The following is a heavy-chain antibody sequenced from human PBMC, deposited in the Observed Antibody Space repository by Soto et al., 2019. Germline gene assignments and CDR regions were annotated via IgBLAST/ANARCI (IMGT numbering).Heavy chain of an antibody. D-gene: IGHD5-12*01. CDR1: GGSISSSSYY. Sequence: SETLSLTCTVSGGSISSSSYYWGWIRQPPGKGLEWIGSIYYSGSTYYNPSLKSRVTISVDTSKNQFSLKLSSVTAADTAVYYCARDHYSGYDSEHAFDIWGQGTMVTVSS. CDR3: ARDHYSGYDSEHAFDI. J-gene: IGHJ3*02. V-gene: IGHV4-39*02. CDR2: IYYSGST.